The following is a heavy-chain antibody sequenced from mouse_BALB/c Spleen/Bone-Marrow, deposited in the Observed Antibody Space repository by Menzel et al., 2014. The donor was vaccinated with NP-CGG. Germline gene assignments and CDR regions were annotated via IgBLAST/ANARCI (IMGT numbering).Heavy chain of an antibody. CDR3: ARVYGFVAGFAWFVY. J-gene: IGHJ3*01. CDR1: GYTFTTYW. Sequence: VQLQQSGAELVKPGASVKLSCRASGYTFTTYWMHWVKQRPGQGLEWIGEINPSNGRTNYNEKFKSKATLTVDKSSSTAYMQRSSLTSEDSAVYYCARVYGFVAGFAWFVYWGQGTLVTVSA. D-gene: IGHD1-1*02. CDR2: INPSNGRT. V-gene: IGHV1S81*02.